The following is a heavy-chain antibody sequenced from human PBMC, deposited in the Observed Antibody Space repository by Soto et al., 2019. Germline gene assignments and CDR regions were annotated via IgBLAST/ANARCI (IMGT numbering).Heavy chain of an antibody. D-gene: IGHD2-21*02. CDR3: ARGRAGGNSAYFDY. Sequence: QVQLVQSGAEVKKPGSSVKVSCKASVGTFSSYAISWVRQAPGQGLEWMGGIIPIFGTANYAQKFQGRVTITADESTSTAYMELSSLRSEDTAVYYCARGRAGGNSAYFDYWGQGTLVTVSS. V-gene: IGHV1-69*12. CDR2: IIPIFGTA. J-gene: IGHJ4*02. CDR1: VGTFSSYA.